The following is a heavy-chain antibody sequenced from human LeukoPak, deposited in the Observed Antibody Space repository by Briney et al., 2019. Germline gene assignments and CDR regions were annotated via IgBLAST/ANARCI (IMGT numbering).Heavy chain of an antibody. CDR1: GFIFSNAR. Sequence: GGSLTLSCAASGFIFSNARMNWVRPAPGKGLEWVGSLKSKTEGGTTDYPAPVKGGFTISRDDSQNTVDLQISSLTAEDTAMYFCTTTDIVASTRKFGDYWGQGTLVVVSS. J-gene: IGHJ4*02. CDR2: LKSKTEGGTT. V-gene: IGHV3-15*01. D-gene: IGHD5-12*01. CDR3: TTTDIVASTRKFGDY.